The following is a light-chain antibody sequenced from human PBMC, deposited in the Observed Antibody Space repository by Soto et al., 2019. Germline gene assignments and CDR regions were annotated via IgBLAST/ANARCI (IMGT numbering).Light chain of an antibody. CDR1: SSDVGSYKL. V-gene: IGLV2-14*02. J-gene: IGLJ2*01. CDR2: EVS. Sequence: QSALTQPASVSGSPGQSITISCTGSSSDVGSYKLVSWYQQHPGKAPKFIITEVSNRPSGVSDRFSGSKSGNTASLTISGLQAEDEADYYCSSYVNYNTFVIFGGGTKVTVL. CDR3: SSYVNYNTFVI.